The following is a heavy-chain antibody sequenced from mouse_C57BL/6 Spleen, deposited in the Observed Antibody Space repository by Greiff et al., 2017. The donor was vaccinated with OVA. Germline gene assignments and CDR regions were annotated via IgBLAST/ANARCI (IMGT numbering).Heavy chain of an antibody. Sequence: QVHVKQSGPELVKPGASVTISCKASGYAFSSSWMNWVKQRPGKGLEWIGRIYPGDGDTNYNGKFKGKATLTADKSSSTAYMQLSSLTSEDSAVYFCARRDAYYSNYGYAMDYWGQGTSVTVSS. J-gene: IGHJ4*01. CDR3: ARRDAYYSNYGYAMDY. CDR2: IYPGDGDT. D-gene: IGHD2-5*01. V-gene: IGHV1-82*01. CDR1: GYAFSSSW.